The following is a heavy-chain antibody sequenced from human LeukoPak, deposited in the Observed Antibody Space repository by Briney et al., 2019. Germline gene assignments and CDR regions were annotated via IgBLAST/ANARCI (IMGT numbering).Heavy chain of an antibody. Sequence: MASETLSLTCAVYGGSFSGYYWSWIRQPPGKGLEWIGEINHSGSTNYNPSLKSRVTISVDTSKNQFSLKLSSVTAADTAVYYCASRRGSYYGRYHYYYMDVWGKGTTVTISS. CDR2: INHSGST. J-gene: IGHJ6*03. V-gene: IGHV4-34*01. CDR1: GGSFSGYY. CDR3: ASRRGSYYGRYHYYYMDV. D-gene: IGHD1-26*01.